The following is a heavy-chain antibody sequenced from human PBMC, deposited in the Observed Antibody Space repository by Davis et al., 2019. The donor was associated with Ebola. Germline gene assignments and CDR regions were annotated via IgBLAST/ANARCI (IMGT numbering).Heavy chain of an antibody. D-gene: IGHD3-16*02. V-gene: IGHV1-69*13. CDR2: IIPIFGTA. J-gene: IGHJ4*02. CDR3: ARHKGELSLQPLDY. Sequence: SVKVSCKASGGTFSSYAISWVRQAPGQGLEWMGGIIPIFGTANYAQKFQGRVTITADESTSTVYMELSSLRSEDTAVYYCARHKGELSLQPLDYWGQGTLVTVSS. CDR1: GGTFSSYA.